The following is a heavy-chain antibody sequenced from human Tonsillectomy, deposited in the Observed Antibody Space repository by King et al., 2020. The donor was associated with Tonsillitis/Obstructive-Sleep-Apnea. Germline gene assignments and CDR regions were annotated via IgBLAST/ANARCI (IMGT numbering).Heavy chain of an antibody. CDR2: IHWDDDK. D-gene: IGHD1-20*01. CDR1: GFSLSTSGVG. CDR3: AERACNWRGGALDY. Sequence: TLKESGPTLVKPTQTLTLTCTLSGFSLSTSGVGVGWIRQSPGKALEWLALIHWDDDKSYTPSLESRLTITKDTSKNQVVLTMTNMDPVDTATYYGAERACNWRGGALDYWGQGTLVTVAA. V-gene: IGHV2-5*02. J-gene: IGHJ4*02.